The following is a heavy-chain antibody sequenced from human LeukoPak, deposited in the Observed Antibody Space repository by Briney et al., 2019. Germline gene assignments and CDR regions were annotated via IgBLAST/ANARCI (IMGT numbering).Heavy chain of an antibody. J-gene: IGHJ4*02. CDR1: GFTVSSNY. Sequence: GGSLRLSCAASGFTVSSNYMSWVRQAPGRGLEWVTVIYSGGNTYYADSVKGRLTVSRDNSKNTLYLQMNSLRAEDTAVYYCAREAYSYDRGADYWGQGTLVTVSS. CDR3: AREAYSYDRGADY. CDR2: IYSGGNT. V-gene: IGHV3-53*01. D-gene: IGHD3-22*01.